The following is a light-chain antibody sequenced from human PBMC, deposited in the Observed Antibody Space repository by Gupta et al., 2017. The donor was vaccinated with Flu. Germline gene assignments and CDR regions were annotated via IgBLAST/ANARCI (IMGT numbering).Light chain of an antibody. Sequence: QSAAVQPRSVSGFPGQTVTISCGGAGSDVGTYNYVSWYQQHPGKAPQVIIFDVTRRPSGVPSRVSGSRSGDTASMPISGLQAEDDADYYCYPSAGYHTGVFGGGTKLTV. V-gene: IGLV2-11*01. CDR2: DVT. CDR1: GSDVGTYNY. J-gene: IGLJ3*02. CDR3: YPSAGYHTGV.